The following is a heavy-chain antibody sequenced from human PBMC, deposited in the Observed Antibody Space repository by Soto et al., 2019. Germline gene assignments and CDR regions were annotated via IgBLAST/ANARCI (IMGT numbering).Heavy chain of an antibody. Sequence: QVQLVESGGGVVQPGRSLRLSCAASGFIFSSYGMHWVRQAPGKGLEWVAFISNDGSNKYYADSVEGRFTISRDNSKNQLHLQMNSLRAEDTAVDSGAANPQAPHGGGDCYIDYWGQGTLVTVSS. D-gene: IGHD2-21*02. V-gene: IGHV3-30*03. CDR1: GFIFSSYG. J-gene: IGHJ4*02. CDR2: ISNDGSNK. CDR3: AANPQAPHGGGDCYIDY.